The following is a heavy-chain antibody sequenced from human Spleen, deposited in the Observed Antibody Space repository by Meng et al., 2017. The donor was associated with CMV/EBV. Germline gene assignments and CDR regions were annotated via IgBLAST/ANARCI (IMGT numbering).Heavy chain of an antibody. CDR2: ISSSSSTI. CDR1: GFTFSSYS. CDR3: ASSPLSSGYYPYYFDY. V-gene: IGHV3-48*04. D-gene: IGHD3-22*01. Sequence: ETLSLTCAASGFTFSSYSMNWVRQAPGKGLEWVSYISSSSSTIYYADSVKGRFTISRDNAKNSLYLQMNSLRAEDTAVYYCASSPLSSGYYPYYFDYWGQGTLVTVSS. J-gene: IGHJ4*02.